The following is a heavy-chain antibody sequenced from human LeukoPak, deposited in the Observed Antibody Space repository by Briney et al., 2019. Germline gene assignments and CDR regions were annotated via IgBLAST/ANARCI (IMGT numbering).Heavy chain of an antibody. CDR2: INHSGST. J-gene: IGHJ5*02. CDR1: GGSFSGYY. CDR3: ARGGRYYDFWSGYPQKNWFDP. V-gene: IGHV4-34*01. Sequence: SETLSLTCAVYGGSFSGYYWSWIRQPPGKGLEWIGEINHSGSTNYNPSLKGRVTISVDTSKNQFSLKLSSVTAADTAVYYCARGGRYYDFWSGYPQKNWFDPWGQGTLVTVSS. D-gene: IGHD3-3*01.